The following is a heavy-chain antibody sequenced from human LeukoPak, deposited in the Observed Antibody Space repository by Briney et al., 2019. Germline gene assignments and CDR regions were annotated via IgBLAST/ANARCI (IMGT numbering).Heavy chain of an antibody. CDR3: AKGREHTLLGIAAAGPVDY. Sequence: GGSLRLSCAASGFTFSSYWMSRVRQAPGKGLEWVANIKQDGSEKYYVDSVKGRFTISRDNAKNSLYLQMNSLRAEDTAVYYCAKGREHTLLGIAAAGPVDYWGQGTLVTVSS. CDR1: GFTFSSYW. J-gene: IGHJ4*02. V-gene: IGHV3-7*03. CDR2: IKQDGSEK. D-gene: IGHD6-13*01.